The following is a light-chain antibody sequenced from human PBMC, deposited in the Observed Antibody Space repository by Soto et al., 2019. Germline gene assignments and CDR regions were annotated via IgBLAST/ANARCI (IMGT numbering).Light chain of an antibody. V-gene: IGKV1-27*01. CDR2: GAS. CDR3: QQYGSSPLYT. Sequence: DIQMTQSPSSLSASLGDRVTITCRASQGISNYLAWYQQKPGKVPNLLIYGASTLHSGVPSRFSGRGSGTDFTLVISSLQPEDVATYYCQQYGSSPLYTFGQGTKLEIK. CDR1: QGISNY. J-gene: IGKJ2*01.